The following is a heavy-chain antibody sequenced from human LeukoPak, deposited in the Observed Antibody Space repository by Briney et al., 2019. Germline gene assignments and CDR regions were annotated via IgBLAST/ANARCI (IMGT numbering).Heavy chain of an antibody. J-gene: IGHJ4*02. CDR1: GGSISSYY. CDR2: IYYSGST. V-gene: IGHV4-59*08. CDR3: ARLSSGTSSWYDIDY. D-gene: IGHD6-13*01. Sequence: SETLSLTCIVSGGSISSYYWSWIRQPPGKGLEWIGYIYYSGSTNYNPSLKSRVTISVDTSKNQFSLRLTSVTAADTAVYYCARLSSGTSSWYDIDYWGQGTLVSVSS.